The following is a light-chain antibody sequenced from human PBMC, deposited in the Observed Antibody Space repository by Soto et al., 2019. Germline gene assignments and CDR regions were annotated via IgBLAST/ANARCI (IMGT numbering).Light chain of an antibody. Sequence: EIALTQSPAPLSLSPGERATLSCRASQTVNSNLAWYQQKPGQAPRLLIYGASTRATGIPARFSGSGSGTEFTLTISSLQSEDFAVYYCQQYNNWPRTFGQGTKVDIK. CDR3: QQYNNWPRT. J-gene: IGKJ1*01. CDR1: QTVNSN. V-gene: IGKV3-15*01. CDR2: GAS.